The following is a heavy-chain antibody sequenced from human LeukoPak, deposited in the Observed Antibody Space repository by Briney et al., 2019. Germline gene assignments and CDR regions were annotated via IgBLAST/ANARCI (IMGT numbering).Heavy chain of an antibody. Sequence: GGSLRLSCAASGFTFSNYAMSWVRQAPEKGLEWVSGISGSGDGTYYADYVKGRFTISRDNSKNTLYMQMNSLRADDTAVYYCAKRRDGYNNGAFDIWGQGTMVIVSS. V-gene: IGHV3-23*01. D-gene: IGHD5-24*01. CDR1: GFTFSNYA. J-gene: IGHJ3*02. CDR2: ISGSGDGT. CDR3: AKRRDGYNNGAFDI.